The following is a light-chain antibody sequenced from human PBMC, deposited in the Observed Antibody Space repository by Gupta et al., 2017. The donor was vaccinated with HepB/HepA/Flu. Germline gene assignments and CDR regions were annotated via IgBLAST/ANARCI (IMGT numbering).Light chain of an antibody. Sequence: QDPAVSVALGQTVRITCQGDSLRSYYASWYQQKPGQAPVLVIYGKNNRPSGIPDRFSGSSSGNTASLTITGAQAEDEADYYCNSRDSSGNHLVFGGGTKLTVL. CDR2: GKN. CDR1: SLRSYY. V-gene: IGLV3-19*01. CDR3: NSRDSSGNHLV. J-gene: IGLJ3*02.